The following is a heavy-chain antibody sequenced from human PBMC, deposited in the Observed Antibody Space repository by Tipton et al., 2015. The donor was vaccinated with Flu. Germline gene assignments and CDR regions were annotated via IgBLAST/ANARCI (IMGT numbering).Heavy chain of an antibody. CDR3: ARRDYSNYVSEPKNWFDT. V-gene: IGHV4-59*08. CDR2: IHRAGNT. CDR1: GGSISPYY. D-gene: IGHD4-11*01. Sequence: GLVKPSETLSLTCTVSGGSISPYYWSWIRQAPGKGLEWIANIHRAGNTYYNPSLKSRVTLSVDTSKNQFSLKLTSVTAADTAVYYCARRDYSNYVSEPKNWFDTWGQGTLVTVSS. J-gene: IGHJ5*02.